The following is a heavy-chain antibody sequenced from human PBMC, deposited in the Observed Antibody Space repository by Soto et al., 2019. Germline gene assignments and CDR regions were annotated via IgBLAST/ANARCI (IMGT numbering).Heavy chain of an antibody. V-gene: IGHV2-5*02. D-gene: IGHD3-10*01. CDR2: IYWDDDK. J-gene: IGHJ5*02. Sequence: QITLKESGPTLVKPTQTLTLTCTFSGFSLSTSGVGVGWIRQPPGKALEWLALIYWDDDKRYSPSLKSRLTITXXTSKXQVVLTMXXXDPXDTATYYCAHRLXXYYGSGSSKYNWFDPWGQGTLVTV. CDR3: AHRLXXYYGSGSSKYNWFDP. CDR1: GFSLSTSGVG.